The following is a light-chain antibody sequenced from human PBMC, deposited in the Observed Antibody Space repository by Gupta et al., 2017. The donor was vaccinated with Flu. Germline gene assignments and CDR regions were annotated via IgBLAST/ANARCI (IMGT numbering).Light chain of an antibody. J-gene: IGKJ4*01. CDR2: DAS. CDR1: QDISGA. Sequence: AIQLTQSPSSLSASVGDRVTITCRASQDISGALDWYQHKPGKTPKLLIYDASSLESGAPSRFSASGSGTDFTLTISSLQPEDFATYYCQQFNNYVLAFGGGTKVEI. V-gene: IGKV1D-13*01. CDR3: QQFNNYVLA.